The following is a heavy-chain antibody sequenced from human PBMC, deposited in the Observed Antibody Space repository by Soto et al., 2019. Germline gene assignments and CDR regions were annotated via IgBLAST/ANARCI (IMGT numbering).Heavy chain of an antibody. CDR3: AKGGRQWLVTSDFNY. V-gene: IGHV3-30*18. D-gene: IGHD6-19*01. Sequence: VQLVESGGGVVQPGRSLRLSCAASGFTFSDYAMHWVRQAPGKGLEGVAVVSHDGRNKNYEDSVRGRFTISRDISKNTVSLEMASLGAEDTAVYCCAKGGRQWLVTSDFNYWGQGALVTVSS. CDR1: GFTFSDYA. CDR2: VSHDGRNK. J-gene: IGHJ4*02.